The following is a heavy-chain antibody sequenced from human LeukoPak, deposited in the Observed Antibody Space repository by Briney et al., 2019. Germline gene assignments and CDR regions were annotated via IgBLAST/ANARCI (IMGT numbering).Heavy chain of an antibody. J-gene: IGHJ4*02. CDR3: AREGYCSGGTCYGWIPIDY. CDR2: IYYSGST. Sequence: PSETLSLTCTVSGGSISSSSYYWGWIRQPPGKGLEWIGSIYYSGSTYYNPSLKSRVTISITSNNQFSLKLNSVTAADTAVYYCAREGYCSGGTCYGWIPIDYWGQGTLVTVSS. V-gene: IGHV4-39*07. D-gene: IGHD2-15*01. CDR1: GGSISSSSYY.